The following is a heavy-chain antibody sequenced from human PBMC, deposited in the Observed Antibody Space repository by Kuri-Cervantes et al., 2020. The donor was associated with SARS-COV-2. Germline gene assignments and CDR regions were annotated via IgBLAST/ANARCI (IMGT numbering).Heavy chain of an antibody. V-gene: IGHV3-23*01. CDR1: GFTFSSYA. D-gene: IGHD3-16*01. Sequence: ETLSLTCAASGFTFSSYAMSWVRQAPGKGLEWVSAISGSGGSTYCADSVKGRFTISRDNSKNTLYLQMNSLRAEDTAVYYCAKDGKMGGNYFDYWGQGTLVTVSS. CDR2: ISGSGGST. CDR3: AKDGKMGGNYFDY. J-gene: IGHJ4*02.